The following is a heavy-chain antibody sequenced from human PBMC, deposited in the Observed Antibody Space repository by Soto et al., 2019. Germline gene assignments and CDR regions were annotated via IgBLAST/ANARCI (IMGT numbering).Heavy chain of an antibody. V-gene: IGHV1-18*01. CDR2: ISAYNGNT. J-gene: IGHJ6*02. CDR3: ARVPRELGGYYYYGMDV. Sequence: QVQLVQSGAEVKKPGASVKVSCKASGYTFTSYGISWVRQAPGQGLEWMGWISAYNGNTNYAQKLQGRVTMTTDTATSTAYMELRGPRSDDTAVYYCARVPRELGGYYYYGMDVWGQGTTVTVSS. CDR1: GYTFTSYG. D-gene: IGHD3-16*01.